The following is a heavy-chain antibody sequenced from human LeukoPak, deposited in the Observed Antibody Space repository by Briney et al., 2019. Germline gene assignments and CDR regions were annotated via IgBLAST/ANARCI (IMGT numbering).Heavy chain of an antibody. CDR2: IYYSGGT. D-gene: IGHD3/OR15-3a*01. CDR1: GGSISSYY. J-gene: IGHJ4*02. Sequence: PSETLYLTCTVSGGSISSYYWSWIRQPPGKGLEWIGYIYYSGGTNYNPSLKSRVTISVDTSKNQFFLKLSSVTAADTAVYYCARIVAWYYFDYWGQGTLVTVSS. V-gene: IGHV4-59*01. CDR3: ARIVAWYYFDY.